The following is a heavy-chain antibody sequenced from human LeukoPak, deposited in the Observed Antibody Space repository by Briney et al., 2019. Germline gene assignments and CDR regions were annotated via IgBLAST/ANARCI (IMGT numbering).Heavy chain of an antibody. J-gene: IGHJ4*02. CDR2: FDPEEDET. CDR1: GDTLSELS. CDR3: ATDSRSAGYFNYDFDH. D-gene: IGHD2/OR15-2a*01. Sequence: GASVKVSCKLSGDTLSELSMHWVRQSPGGGLEWMGGFDPEEDETIYAQKFHGRGTMTEDASTDTAYLELSSLRSEDTAVYFCATDSRSAGYFNYDFDHWGQGTLVTVSS. V-gene: IGHV1-24*01.